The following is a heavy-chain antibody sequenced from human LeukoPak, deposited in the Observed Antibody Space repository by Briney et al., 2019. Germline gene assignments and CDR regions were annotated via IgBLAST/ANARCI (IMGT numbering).Heavy chain of an antibody. V-gene: IGHV1-18*01. D-gene: IGHD6-6*01. Sequence: ASVKVSCKASGYTFTSYGISWVRQAPGQGLEWMGWISAYNGNTNYAQKLQGRVTMTTDTSTSTVYMELSSLRSEDTAVYYCASSSSGYFDYWGQGTLVTVSS. CDR3: ASSSSGYFDY. CDR2: ISAYNGNT. J-gene: IGHJ4*02. CDR1: GYTFTSYG.